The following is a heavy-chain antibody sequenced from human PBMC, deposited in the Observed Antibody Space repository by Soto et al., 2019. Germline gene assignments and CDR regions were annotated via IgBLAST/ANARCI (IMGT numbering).Heavy chain of an antibody. D-gene: IGHD2-15*01. CDR3: ATAPHKVLYCSGGSCYRY. CDR2: FDPEDGET. V-gene: IGHV1-24*01. Sequence: ASVKVSCKASGYTFTSYAMHWVRQAPGKGLEWMGGFDPEDGETIYAQKFQGRVTMTEDTSTDTAYMELSSLRSEDTAVYYCATAPHKVLYCSGGSCYRYWGQGTLVTVSS. J-gene: IGHJ4*02. CDR1: GYTFTSYA.